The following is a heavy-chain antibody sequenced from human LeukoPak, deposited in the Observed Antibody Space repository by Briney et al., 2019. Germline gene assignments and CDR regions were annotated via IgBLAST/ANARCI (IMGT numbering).Heavy chain of an antibody. CDR1: GFTFSDSA. Sequence: GGSLRLSCAASGFTFSDSAMTWVRQAPGKGLEWVSTISDSGGSTYYADSVKGRFTISRDNSKNTLFLQMNSLRAEDTAVYYCAKGAGGYLDYWGQGSLVTVSS. V-gene: IGHV3-23*01. J-gene: IGHJ4*02. CDR2: ISDSGGST. D-gene: IGHD4-23*01. CDR3: AKGAGGYLDY.